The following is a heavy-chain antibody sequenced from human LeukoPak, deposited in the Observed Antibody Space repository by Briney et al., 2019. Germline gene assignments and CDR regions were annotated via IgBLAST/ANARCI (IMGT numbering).Heavy chain of an antibody. CDR3: ARDGSSWYTETFDY. CDR2: IKQDGSEK. D-gene: IGHD6-13*01. CDR1: GFTFSSYW. Sequence: GGSLRLSCAASGFTFSSYWMSWVRQAPGKGLEWVANIKQDGSEKYYVDSVKGRFTISRDNAKNSLYLQMNSLRAEDTAVYYCARDGSSWYTETFDYWAREPWSPSPQ. J-gene: IGHJ4*02. V-gene: IGHV3-7*01.